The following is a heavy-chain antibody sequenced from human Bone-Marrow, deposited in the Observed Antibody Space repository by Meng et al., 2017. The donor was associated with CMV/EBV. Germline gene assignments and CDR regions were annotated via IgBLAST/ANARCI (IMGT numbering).Heavy chain of an antibody. CDR1: GFTFDDYA. Sequence: GESLKISCAASGFTFDDYAMHWVRQAPGKGLEWVAVISYDGDNIWYADSVKGRFTISRDNSKNTLYLQMDSLRVNDTAVYYCARAMMVVVIGSASDYWGQGTLVTFSS. V-gene: IGHV3-30-3*01. CDR2: ISYDGDNI. D-gene: IGHD3-22*01. J-gene: IGHJ4*02. CDR3: ARAMMVVVIGSASDY.